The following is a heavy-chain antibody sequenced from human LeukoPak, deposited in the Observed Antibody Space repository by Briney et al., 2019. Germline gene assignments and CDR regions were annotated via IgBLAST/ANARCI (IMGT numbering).Heavy chain of an antibody. CDR3: ARIRITMVRGVIMSSPPWFDG. Sequence: SETLSLTCAVYGGSFSGYYWSWIRQPPGKGLEWIGEINHSGSTNYNPSLMSRVTISVDTSKNQFSLKLSSVTAADTAVYYSARIRITMVRGVIMSSPPWFDGWGQGTLVTVSS. J-gene: IGHJ5*02. V-gene: IGHV4-34*01. CDR2: INHSGST. D-gene: IGHD3-10*01. CDR1: GGSFSGYY.